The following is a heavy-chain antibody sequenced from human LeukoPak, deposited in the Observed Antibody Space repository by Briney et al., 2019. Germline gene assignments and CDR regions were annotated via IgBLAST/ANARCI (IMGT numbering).Heavy chain of an antibody. V-gene: IGHV7-4-1*02. CDR3: ARPHEELWFGELLSDYYHHGLDV. Sequence: ASVKVSCKASGYSFTDYALNWVRQAPGQGLEWMGWINTNTGNQTYAQGFTGRFVFSLDTAVSTAYLQISSLKAEDTALYYCARPHEELWFGELLSDYYHHGLDVWGQGTTVTVSS. J-gene: IGHJ6*02. D-gene: IGHD3-10*01. CDR1: GYSFTDYA. CDR2: INTNTGNQ.